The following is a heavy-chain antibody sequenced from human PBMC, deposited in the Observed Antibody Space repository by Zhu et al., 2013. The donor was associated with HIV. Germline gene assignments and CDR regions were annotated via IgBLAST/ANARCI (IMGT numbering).Heavy chain of an antibody. Sequence: QVQVVQSGAELKKPGSSVRVSCMASGGTFSVYFITWVRQAPGQGLEWMGGIIPVSDTRDYAQRFQDRLTIIADASTNVAHMELSSLRSDDSAVYYCSFSGVSLYQRGRDVFDIWGQGTMVTVSS. V-gene: IGHV1-69*01. CDR1: GGTFSVYF. CDR2: IIPVSDTR. J-gene: IGHJ3*02. D-gene: IGHD3-16*01. CDR3: SFSGVSLYQRGRDVFDI.